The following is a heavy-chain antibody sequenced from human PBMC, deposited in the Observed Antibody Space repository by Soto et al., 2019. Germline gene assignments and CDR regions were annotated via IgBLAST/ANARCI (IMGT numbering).Heavy chain of an antibody. Sequence: SETLSLTCTVSGGSINNHYWSWIRQPPGKGLEWIGYIYYSGTTNYNPSLKGRVTISVDTSKNQFSLNLTSLTAADTATYYLARVNWECEYWGQGTLVTVSS. CDR3: ARVNWECEY. V-gene: IGHV4-59*11. J-gene: IGHJ4*02. D-gene: IGHD1-26*01. CDR2: IYYSGTT. CDR1: GGSINNHY.